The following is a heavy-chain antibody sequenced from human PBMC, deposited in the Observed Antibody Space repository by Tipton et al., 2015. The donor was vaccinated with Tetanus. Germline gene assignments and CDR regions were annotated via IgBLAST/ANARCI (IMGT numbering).Heavy chain of an antibody. J-gene: IGHJ4*02. Sequence: TLSLTCTVSGGSISSYYWSWIRRPPGKGLEWIGYIYYSGSTNYNPSLKSRVTISVDTSKNQFSLKLSSVTAADTAVYYCAGSRDGYSSQFGYWGQGTLVTVSS. CDR2: IYYSGST. D-gene: IGHD5-24*01. V-gene: IGHV4-59*01. CDR3: AGSRDGYSSQFGY. CDR1: GGSISSYY.